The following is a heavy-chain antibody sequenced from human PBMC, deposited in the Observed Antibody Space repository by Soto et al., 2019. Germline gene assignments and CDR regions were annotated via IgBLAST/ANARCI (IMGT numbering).Heavy chain of an antibody. CDR1: NGSISSYY. CDR2: IYPSGYT. CDR3: AGGSFNDRSFGFDC. Sequence: SETLSLTCTVSNGSISSYYWNWIRQPPGNGLEWIGYIYPSGYTNDNASLKTRFTMSVDTSKNQFSLKLSSVSAADTAVYYCAGGSFNDRSFGFDCWGQGALVTVSS. V-gene: IGHV4-59*01. D-gene: IGHD3-10*01. J-gene: IGHJ4*02.